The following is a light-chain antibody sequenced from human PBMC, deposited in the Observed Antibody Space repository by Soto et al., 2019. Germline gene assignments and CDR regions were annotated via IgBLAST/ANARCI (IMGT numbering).Light chain of an antibody. V-gene: IGKV3-20*01. CDR3: QQYGGSPIT. J-gene: IGKJ5*01. CDR1: QSVTTR. Sequence: IVLTQSPGTLSLPPGERVTLSCRASQSVTTRLAWYQHKPGQAPTLLMSGASNRASGVPVRFSGSGSGTDFTLTITRLEPEDFALYYCQQYGGSPITFGLGTRLEIK. CDR2: GAS.